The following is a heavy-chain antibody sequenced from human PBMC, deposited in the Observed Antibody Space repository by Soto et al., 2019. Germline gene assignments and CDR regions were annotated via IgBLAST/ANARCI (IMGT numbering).Heavy chain of an antibody. Sequence: GGSLGLSCTASGFTFGDYAMSWFRQAPGKGLEWVGFIRSKAYGGTTEYAASVKGRFTISRDDSKSIAYLQMNSLKTEDTAVYYCTRDLSTMIRGSHYMDVWGKGTTVTVSS. CDR3: TRDLSTMIRGSHYMDV. CDR2: IRSKAYGGTT. V-gene: IGHV3-49*03. D-gene: IGHD3-10*01. J-gene: IGHJ6*03. CDR1: GFTFGDYA.